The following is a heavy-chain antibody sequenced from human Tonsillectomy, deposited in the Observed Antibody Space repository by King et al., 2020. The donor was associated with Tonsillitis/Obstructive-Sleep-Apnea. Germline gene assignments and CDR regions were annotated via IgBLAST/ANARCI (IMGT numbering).Heavy chain of an antibody. J-gene: IGHJ4*02. D-gene: IGHD3-3*01. Sequence: VQLVESGGGVVQPGRSLRLSCAASGFTFSSYAMHWVRQAPGKGLEWVAVISYDGSNKYYADSVKGRFTISRDNSKNTLYLQMNSLTAEDTAIYYCARDGDFWRGYYPARFDYWGQGTLVTVSS. V-gene: IGHV3-30*04. CDR2: ISYDGSNK. CDR1: GFTFSSYA. CDR3: ARDGDFWRGYYPARFDY.